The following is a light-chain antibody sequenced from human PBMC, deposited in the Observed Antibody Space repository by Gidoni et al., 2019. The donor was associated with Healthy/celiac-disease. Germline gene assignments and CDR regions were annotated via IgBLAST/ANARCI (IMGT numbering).Light chain of an antibody. V-gene: IGKV1-39*01. CDR3: QQSYSTPLT. CDR2: AAS. J-gene: IGKJ4*01. CDR1: QSSSSY. Sequence: DIQIPQSPSSLSASVGYRVTITCRASQSSSSYLNWYQQKPGKAPKLLIYAASSMQSGVPARFSGSGSGTDFTLTISSLQPEDFATYYCQQSYSTPLTFGGGTKVEIK.